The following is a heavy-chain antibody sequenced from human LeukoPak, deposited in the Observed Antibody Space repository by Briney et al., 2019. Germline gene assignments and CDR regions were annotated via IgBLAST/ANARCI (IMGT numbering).Heavy chain of an antibody. V-gene: IGHV3-48*03. CDR3: AREDTTDYYDSTGYYYDAFDI. D-gene: IGHD3-22*01. CDR2: ISTSSTGSSGHTI. J-gene: IGHJ3*02. CDR1: GFTFSSYE. Sequence: GGSLRLSCAASGFTFSSYEMNWVRQAPGKGLEWVSYISTSSTGSSGHTIYYADSVKGRFTISRDDAKNSLYLQMNSLRAEDTAVYYCAREDTTDYYDSTGYYYDAFDIWGQGTMVTVSS.